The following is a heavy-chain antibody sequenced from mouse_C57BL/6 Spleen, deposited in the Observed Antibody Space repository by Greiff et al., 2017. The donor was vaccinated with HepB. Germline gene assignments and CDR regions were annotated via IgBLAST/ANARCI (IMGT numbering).Heavy chain of an antibody. CDR1: GYTFTSYG. CDR3: ALQLRLPFAY. V-gene: IGHV1-81*01. J-gene: IGHJ3*01. CDR2: IYPRSGNT. D-gene: IGHD3-2*02. Sequence: QVQLKESGAELARPGASVKLSCKASGYTFTSYGISWVKQRTGQGLEWIGGIYPRSGNTYYNEKFKGKATLTADKSSSTAYMELRSLTSEDSAVYFCALQLRLPFAYWGQGTLVTVSA.